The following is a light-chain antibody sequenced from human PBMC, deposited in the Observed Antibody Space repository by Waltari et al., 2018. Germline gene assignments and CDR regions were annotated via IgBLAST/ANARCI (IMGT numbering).Light chain of an antibody. V-gene: IGKV1-39*01. J-gene: IGKJ2*03. CDR3: QQSYIAPYS. CDR1: QSISIY. Sequence: DIHMTQSPSSLSASVGDRVTITCRASQSISIYVSWFHHKPGKAPRLLVYSASSLHGGVPSRFSGSGSGTDFTLTISSLQPEDLGSYYCQQSYIAPYSFGQGTKLEIK. CDR2: SAS.